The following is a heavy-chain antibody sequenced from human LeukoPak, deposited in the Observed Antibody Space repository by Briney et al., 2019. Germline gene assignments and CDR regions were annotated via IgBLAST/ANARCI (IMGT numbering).Heavy chain of an antibody. Sequence: KPGGSLRLSCAASGFTFSNARMSWVRQAPGKGLEWVGRIKSKTDGGTTDYAAPVKGRFTISRDNSKNTLYLQMNSLRAEDTAVYYCAKPRRRRGEKSYFDYWGQGTLVTVSS. CDR1: GFTFSNAR. CDR3: AKPRRRRGEKSYFDY. J-gene: IGHJ4*02. V-gene: IGHV3-15*01. D-gene: IGHD3-16*01. CDR2: IKSKTDGGTT.